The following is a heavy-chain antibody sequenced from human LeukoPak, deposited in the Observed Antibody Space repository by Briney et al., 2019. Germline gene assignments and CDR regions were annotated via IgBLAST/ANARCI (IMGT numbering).Heavy chain of an antibody. Sequence: GGSLRLSCAASGFTFSRDSMNWVRQAPGKGLEWVSYMSSGSTIIYADSVKGRFTISRDNAKNSLYLQMNSLRDEDTAVYYCARGLGALDMWGQGTKVTVSA. CDR3: ARGLGALDM. D-gene: IGHD3-16*01. CDR1: GFTFSRDS. J-gene: IGHJ3*02. V-gene: IGHV3-48*02. CDR2: MSSGSTII.